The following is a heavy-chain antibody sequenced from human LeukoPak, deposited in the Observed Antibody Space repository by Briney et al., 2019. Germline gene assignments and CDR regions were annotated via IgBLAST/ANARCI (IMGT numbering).Heavy chain of an antibody. J-gene: IGHJ4*02. D-gene: IGHD3-10*01. CDR2: IYYSGST. V-gene: IGHV4-59*08. Sequence: SETLSLTCTVSGGSISSYYWSWIRQPPGKGLEWIGYIYYSGSTNYNPSLKSRVTISVDTSKNQFSLKLSSVTAADTAVYYCARSVTMVRGTSQGYFDYWGQGTLVTVSS. CDR3: ARSVTMVRGTSQGYFDY. CDR1: GGSISSYY.